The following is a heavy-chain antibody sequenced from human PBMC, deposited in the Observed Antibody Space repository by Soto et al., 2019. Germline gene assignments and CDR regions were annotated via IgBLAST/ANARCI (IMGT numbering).Heavy chain of an antibody. V-gene: IGHV1-69*06. CDR1: GGTFSIDA. CDR2: IIPICGRT. J-gene: IGHJ4*02. Sequence: SVKVSCKASGGTFSIDAISWGRHAPGQGLEWMGWIIPICGRTNYAQKFQGWVTITGDKSISTAYMELSRLRSDDTAVYYCARGHRSGPLPRAFAYWGQGTLVTVSS. CDR3: ARGHRSGPLPRAFAY. D-gene: IGHD2-8*02.